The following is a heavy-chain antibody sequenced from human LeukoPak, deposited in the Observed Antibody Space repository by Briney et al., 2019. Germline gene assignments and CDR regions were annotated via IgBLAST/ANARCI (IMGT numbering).Heavy chain of an antibody. J-gene: IGHJ6*04. CDR2: INAGNGNT. V-gene: IGHV1-3*01. CDR1: GYTFTSYA. D-gene: IGHD3-9*01. CDR3: ARDDYDILTGYFRGMDV. Sequence: ASVKVSCKASGYTFTSYAMHWVRQAPGQRLEWMGWINAGNGNTKYSQKFQGRVTITRHTSAGTAYMELSSLRSEDTAVYYCARDDYDILTGYFRGMDVWGKGTTVTVSS.